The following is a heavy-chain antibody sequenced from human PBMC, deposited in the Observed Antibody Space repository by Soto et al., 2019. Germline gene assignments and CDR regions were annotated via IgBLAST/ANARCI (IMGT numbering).Heavy chain of an antibody. CDR3: ARATYYGMDV. J-gene: IGHJ6*02. V-gene: IGHV1-69*13. CDR2: IIPIFGTA. Sequence: GASVKVSCKASGCTFSSYAISWVRQAPGQVLEWMGGIIPIFGTANYAQKFQGRVTITADESTSTAYMELSSLRSEDTAVYYCARATYYGMDVWGQGTTVTVSS. CDR1: GCTFSSYA. D-gene: IGHD4-17*01.